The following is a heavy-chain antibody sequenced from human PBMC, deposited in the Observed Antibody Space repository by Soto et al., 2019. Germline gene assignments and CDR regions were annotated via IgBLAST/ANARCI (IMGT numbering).Heavy chain of an antibody. D-gene: IGHD3-3*01. CDR2: INPNSGGT. CDR3: AKPSDFWSGYPLPDY. CDR1: GYTFTGYY. V-gene: IGHV1-2*02. Sequence: ASVKVSCKASGYTFTGYYMHWVRQAPGQGLERMGWINPNSGGTNYAQKFQGRVTMTRDTSISTAYMELSRLRSDDAAVYYCAKPSDFWSGYPLPDYWGQGTLVTVSS. J-gene: IGHJ4*02.